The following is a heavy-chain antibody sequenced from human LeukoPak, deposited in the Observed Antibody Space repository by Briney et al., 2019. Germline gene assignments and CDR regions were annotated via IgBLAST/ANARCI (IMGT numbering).Heavy chain of an antibody. CDR1: GFTFSSYS. Sequence: GGSLRLSCAASGFTFSSYSMNWVHQAPGKGLEWVSSISSSSSYIYYADSVKGRFTISRDNAKNSLYLQMNSLRAEDTAVYYCARGTLVLRFLEWLLSHGMDVWGQGTTVTVSS. CDR3: ARGTLVLRFLEWLLSHGMDV. D-gene: IGHD3-3*01. V-gene: IGHV3-21*01. CDR2: ISSSSSYI. J-gene: IGHJ6*02.